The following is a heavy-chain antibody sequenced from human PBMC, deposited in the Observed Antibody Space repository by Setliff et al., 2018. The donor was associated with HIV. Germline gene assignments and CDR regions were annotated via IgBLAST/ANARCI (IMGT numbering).Heavy chain of an antibody. V-gene: IGHV4-31*03. J-gene: IGHJ4*02. Sequence: SETLSLTCTVSGASISSGGYYWSWIRQHPVKGLEWIGYIYYTGTTFYNPSLESRLIISLDTPKNQFSLRLTSVTAADTAVYYCARLGTRTVAADADFDSWGQGALVTV. CDR2: IYYTGTT. CDR3: ARLGTRTVAADADFDS. D-gene: IGHD2-15*01. CDR1: GASISSGGYY.